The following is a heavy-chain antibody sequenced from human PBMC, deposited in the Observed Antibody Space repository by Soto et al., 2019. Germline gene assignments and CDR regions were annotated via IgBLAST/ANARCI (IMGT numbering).Heavy chain of an antibody. J-gene: IGHJ6*02. Sequence: GGSLRLSCAASGFTFSASAIHWVRQASGKGLEWVGRIRSKTNNCATAYAASVKGRFTISRDDSKNTAYLQMNSLKTEDTAVYYCTRHGDYVYYGMDVWGQGTTVTVSS. V-gene: IGHV3-73*01. D-gene: IGHD4-17*01. CDR2: IRSKTNNCAT. CDR3: TRHGDYVYYGMDV. CDR1: GFTFSASA.